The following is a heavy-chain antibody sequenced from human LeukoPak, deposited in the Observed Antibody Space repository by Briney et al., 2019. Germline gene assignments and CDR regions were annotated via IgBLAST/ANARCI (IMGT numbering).Heavy chain of an antibody. D-gene: IGHD4-23*01. CDR1: GFTFSSYA. CDR3: ARGSTTVVSY. Sequence: AGRSLRLSCAASGFTFSSYAMHWVRQAPGKGLEWVAVISYDGGNKYYADSVKGRFTISRDNSKNTLYLQMNSLRAEDTAVYYCARGSTTVVSYWGQGTLVTVSS. J-gene: IGHJ4*02. CDR2: ISYDGGNK. V-gene: IGHV3-30*04.